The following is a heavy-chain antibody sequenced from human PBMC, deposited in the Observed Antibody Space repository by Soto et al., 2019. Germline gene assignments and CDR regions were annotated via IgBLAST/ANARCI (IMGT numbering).Heavy chain of an antibody. D-gene: IGHD5-12*01. CDR3: ARDGEMATIWNLGYYYYGMDV. Sequence: PGGSLRLSCAASGFTFSSYAMHWVRQAPGKGLEWVAVISYDGSNKYYADSVKGRFTISRDNSKNTLYLQMNSLRAEDTAVYYCARDGEMATIWNLGYYYYGMDVWGQGTTVTVSS. V-gene: IGHV3-30-3*01. CDR2: ISYDGSNK. J-gene: IGHJ6*02. CDR1: GFTFSSYA.